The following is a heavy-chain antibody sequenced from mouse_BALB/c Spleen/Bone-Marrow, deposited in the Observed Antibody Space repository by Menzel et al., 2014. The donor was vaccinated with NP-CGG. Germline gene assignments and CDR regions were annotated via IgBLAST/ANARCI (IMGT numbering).Heavy chain of an antibody. CDR2: IDPETGGT. J-gene: IGHJ3*01. Sequence: VQLQQSGAELARPGASVKLSCKASGYTFTDYEMHWLKQTPVHGLEWIGAIDPETGGTAYNQKFKGRATLTTDKSSSTAYMELRSLTSEDSAVYYCTRLDSSGYSAYWGQGTLVTVSA. D-gene: IGHD3-2*01. CDR3: TRLDSSGYSAY. CDR1: GYTFTDYE. V-gene: IGHV1-15*01.